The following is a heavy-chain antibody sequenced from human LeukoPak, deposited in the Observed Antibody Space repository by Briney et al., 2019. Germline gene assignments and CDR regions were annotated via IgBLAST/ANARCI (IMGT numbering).Heavy chain of an antibody. J-gene: IGHJ3*02. CDR2: ISAYNGNT. CDR1: GYTFTSYG. Sequence: ASVKVSCKASGYTFTSYGISWVRQAPGQGLEWMGWISAYNGNTNYAQKLQGRVTMTEDTSTDTAYMELSSLRSEDTAVYYCATVRWLVQGAFDIWGQGTMVTVSS. CDR3: ATVRWLVQGAFDI. V-gene: IGHV1-18*01. D-gene: IGHD6-19*01.